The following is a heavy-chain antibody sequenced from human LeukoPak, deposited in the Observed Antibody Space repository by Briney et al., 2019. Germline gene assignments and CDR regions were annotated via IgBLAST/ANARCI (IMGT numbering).Heavy chain of an antibody. Sequence: PSDTLSLTCTVSRGSICRRRDDWTWIRQPPGKGLERIRSFSAGGSTDYNPARKSRLTMDLDTAKDEVSLRLSSVTAAATAVYDCALLGKYCDFVNGYYKEGKWFDPWGQGTLVIVSS. D-gene: IGHD3-9*01. J-gene: IGHJ5*02. V-gene: IGHV4-39*01. CDR2: FSAGGST. CDR3: ALLGKYCDFVNGYYKEGKWFDP. CDR1: RGSICRRRDD.